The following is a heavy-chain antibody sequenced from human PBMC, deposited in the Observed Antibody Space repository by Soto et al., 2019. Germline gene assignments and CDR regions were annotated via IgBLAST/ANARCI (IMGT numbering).Heavy chain of an antibody. CDR3: ARVGCISTSCYPPGYYYYYGMDV. CDR1: GFTFSSYA. V-gene: IGHV3-30-3*01. Sequence: GGSLRLSCAASGFTFSSYAMHWVRQAPGKGLEWVAVISYDGSNKYYADSVKGRFTISRDNSKNTLYLQMNSLRAEDTAVYYCARVGCISTSCYPPGYYYYYGMDVWGQGTTVTVSS. CDR2: ISYDGSNK. D-gene: IGHD2-2*01. J-gene: IGHJ6*02.